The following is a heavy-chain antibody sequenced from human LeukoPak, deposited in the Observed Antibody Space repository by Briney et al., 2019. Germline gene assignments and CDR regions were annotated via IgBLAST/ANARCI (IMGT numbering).Heavy chain of an antibody. CDR2: IYYSGST. V-gene: IGHV4-59*01. D-gene: IGHD6-13*01. CDR1: GGSISSYY. CDR3: AREAPPIAAAGFDY. J-gene: IGHJ4*02. Sequence: PSETLSLTCTVSGGSISSYYWSWIRQPPGKGPEWIGYIYYSGSTNYNPSLKSRVTISVDTSKNQFSLKLSSVTAADTAVYYCAREAPPIAAAGFDYWGQGTLVTVSS.